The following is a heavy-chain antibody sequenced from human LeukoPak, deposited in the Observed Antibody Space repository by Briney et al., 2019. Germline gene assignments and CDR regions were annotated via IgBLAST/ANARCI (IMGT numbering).Heavy chain of an antibody. CDR2: ISGSGGST. J-gene: IGHJ6*02. CDR3: AKDTSSSWQWGRGVFGYYYYYGMDV. V-gene: IGHV3-23*01. CDR1: GFTFSSYA. D-gene: IGHD6-13*01. Sequence: GGSLRLSCAASGFTFSSYAMSWVRQAPGKGLEWVSAISGSGGSTYYADSVKGRFTISRDNSKNTLYLQMNSLRAEDTAVYYCAKDTSSSWQWGRGVFGYYYYYGMDVWGQGTTVTVSS.